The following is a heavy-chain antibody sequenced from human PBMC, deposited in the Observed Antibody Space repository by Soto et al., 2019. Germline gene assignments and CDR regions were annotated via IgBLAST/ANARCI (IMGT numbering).Heavy chain of an antibody. V-gene: IGHV3-23*01. Sequence: EVQLLESGGGLVQPGGSLRLSCAASGFTFSSYAMSWVRQAPGKGLEWVSTISGSGGGTFYADSVKGRFTISRDNSKNTLYLQMNSLRAEDTAVYYCAKYTSSWYEDYWGQGTLVTVSS. J-gene: IGHJ4*02. CDR3: AKYTSSWYEDY. CDR1: GFTFSSYA. CDR2: ISGSGGGT. D-gene: IGHD6-13*01.